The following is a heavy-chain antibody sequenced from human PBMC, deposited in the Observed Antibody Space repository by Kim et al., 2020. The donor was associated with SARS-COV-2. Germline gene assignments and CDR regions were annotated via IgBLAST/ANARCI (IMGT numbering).Heavy chain of an antibody. J-gene: IGHJ4*02. CDR2: ISGSGGSA. CDR3: AKSWFGDSYFDY. D-gene: IGHD3-10*01. V-gene: IGHV3-23*01. Sequence: GGSLRLSCAASGFTFSSYAMSWVRQAPGKGLEWVSRISGSGGSAYYADSVKGWFTISRDNSNDTLYLQMNSLRAGDTAIYYCAKSWFGDSYFDYWGQG. CDR1: GFTFSSYA.